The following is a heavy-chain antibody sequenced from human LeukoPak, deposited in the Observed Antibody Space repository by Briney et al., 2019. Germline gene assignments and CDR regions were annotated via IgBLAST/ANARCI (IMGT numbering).Heavy chain of an antibody. V-gene: IGHV4-34*01. CDR3: ARRITMMVVVRGYFDY. CDR1: GGSFSGYY. D-gene: IGHD3-22*01. CDR2: INHSGST. J-gene: IGHJ4*02. Sequence: SETLSLTCAVYGGSFSGYYWSWIRQPPGKGLEWIGEINHSGSTNYNPSLKSRVTISVDTSKNQFSLKLSSVTAADTAVYYCARRITMMVVVRGYFDYWGQGTLVTVSS.